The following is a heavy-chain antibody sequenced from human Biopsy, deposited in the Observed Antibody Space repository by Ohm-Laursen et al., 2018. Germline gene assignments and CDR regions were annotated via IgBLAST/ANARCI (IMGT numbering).Heavy chain of an antibody. CDR2: INPHSGTT. Sequence: GPSVKVSCTASGYTFTGQYLHWVRQVPGQGLEWMGWINPHSGTTKFAQDFQGRVTMTRDTSITTAYMELRRLRSDDTAVYYCAKGQDLRGGAEYFQHWGQGALVTVSS. V-gene: IGHV1-2*02. D-gene: IGHD2-15*01. CDR3: AKGQDLRGGAEYFQH. CDR1: GYTFTGQY. J-gene: IGHJ1*01.